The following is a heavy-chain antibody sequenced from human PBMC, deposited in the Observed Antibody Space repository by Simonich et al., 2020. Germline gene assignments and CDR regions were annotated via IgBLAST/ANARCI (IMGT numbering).Heavy chain of an antibody. J-gene: IGHJ4*02. CDR3: ARLPDY. Sequence: QVQLQESGPGLVKPSETLSLTCPVSGGSISSYYWSWIRQPPGKGLEWSGSIYYSGSTNDNPPLKSRVTISVDTSKNQFSLKLSSVTAADTAVYYCARLPDYWGQGTLVTVSS. CDR2: IYYSGST. V-gene: IGHV4-59*08. CDR1: GGSISSYY.